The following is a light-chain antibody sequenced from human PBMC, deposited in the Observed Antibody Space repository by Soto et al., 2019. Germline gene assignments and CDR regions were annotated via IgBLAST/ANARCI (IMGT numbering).Light chain of an antibody. Sequence: QSALTQPASVSGSSGQSITISCTGTSSDVGGYNYVSRYQQHPGKAPKLMIYEVSNRPSGVSNRFSGSKSGNTASLTISGLQAEDEADYYCSSYTSSSTLAYVFGTGTKVTVL. CDR2: EVS. V-gene: IGLV2-14*01. CDR1: SSDVGGYNY. J-gene: IGLJ1*01. CDR3: SSYTSSSTLAYV.